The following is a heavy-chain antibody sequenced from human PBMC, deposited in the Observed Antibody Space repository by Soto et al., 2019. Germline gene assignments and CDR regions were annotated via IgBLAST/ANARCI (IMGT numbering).Heavy chain of an antibody. V-gene: IGHV3-30-3*01. CDR2: ISYDGSNK. Sequence: QVQLVESGGGVVQPGRSLRLSCAASGFTFSSYAMHWVRQAPGKGLEWVAVISYDGSNKYYADAVKGRFTISRDNSKNTLYLQMNSLRAEDTAVYYCARGRSGWGSFDYWGQGTLVTVSS. CDR3: ARGRSGWGSFDY. CDR1: GFTFSSYA. J-gene: IGHJ4*02. D-gene: IGHD6-19*01.